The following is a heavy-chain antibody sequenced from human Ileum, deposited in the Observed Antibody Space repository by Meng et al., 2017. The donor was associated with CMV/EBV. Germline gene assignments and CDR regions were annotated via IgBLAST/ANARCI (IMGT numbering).Heavy chain of an antibody. D-gene: IGHD3-3*02. CDR1: GLTFSSYA. J-gene: IGHJ6*03. CDR3: ARGLGAFSYVNV. Sequence: QVQLVESGGGVVQPGTSLRLSCAASGLTFSSYAMHWVRRAPGKGLEWVAVIAYDGSNKYYADSVKGRFTISRDNSKSTLYLQVNSLRPDDTAVYYCARGLGAFSYVNVWGKGTTVTVSS. V-gene: IGHV3-30-3*01. CDR2: IAYDGSNK.